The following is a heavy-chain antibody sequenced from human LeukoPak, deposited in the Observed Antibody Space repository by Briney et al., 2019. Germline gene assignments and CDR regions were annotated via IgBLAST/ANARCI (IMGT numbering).Heavy chain of an antibody. CDR1: RFPFSNWW. CDR2: IKQDRSEK. D-gene: IGHD1-1*01. CDR3: PSQKNGASDY. Sequence: PGGPESLSCAASRFPFSNWWMRWARRARGGGGEWLTNIKQDRSEKYYVDSVKGQFTIPRDNPKNSLYLQTNTLRAEDTAVYYCPSQKNGASDYWGQGTLVTVSS. V-gene: IGHV3-7*05. J-gene: IGHJ4*02.